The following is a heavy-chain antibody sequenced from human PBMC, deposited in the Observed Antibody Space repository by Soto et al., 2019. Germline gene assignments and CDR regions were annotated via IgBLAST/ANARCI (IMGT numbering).Heavy chain of an antibody. V-gene: IGHV1-2*02. J-gene: IGHJ6*04. Sequence: SVKVSCKASGYTFTGYYLHWVRQAPGQGLEWMGYINPDSGRTRYAQKFQGTVTMTRDTSITTAYLELSSLKYDDSAIFYCALSFSQQNIDVWGKGTTGSVAS. CDR3: ALSFSQQNIDV. CDR2: INPDSGRT. CDR1: GYTFTGYY. D-gene: IGHD6-13*01.